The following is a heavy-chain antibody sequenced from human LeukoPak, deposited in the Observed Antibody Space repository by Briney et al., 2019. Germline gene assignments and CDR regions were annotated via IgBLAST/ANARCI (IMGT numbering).Heavy chain of an antibody. CDR1: GGSFSGYY. CDR2: INHSGST. V-gene: IGHV4-34*01. D-gene: IGHD5-12*01. Sequence: SQTLSLTCAVYGGSFSGYYWSWIRKPPGKGLEWIGEINHSGSTNYNPSLKSRVTTSVDTSKNQFSLKLSSVTAADTAVYYCASFNRRTYSGYDPWGQGTLVTVSS. J-gene: IGHJ5*02. CDR3: ASFNRRTYSGYDP.